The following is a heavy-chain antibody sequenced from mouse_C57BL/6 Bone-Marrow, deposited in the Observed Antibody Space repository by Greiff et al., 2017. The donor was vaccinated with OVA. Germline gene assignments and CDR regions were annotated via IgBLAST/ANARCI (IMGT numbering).Heavy chain of an antibody. J-gene: IGHJ3*01. CDR1: GFTFSDYY. V-gene: IGHV5-16*01. CDR2: INYDGSST. CDR3: ALDSSGYAY. Sequence: EVKLMESEGGLVQPGSSMKLSCTASGFTFSDYYMAWVRQVPEKGLEWVANINYDGSSTYYLDSLKSRFIISRDNAKNILYLQMSSLKSEDTATYYCALDSSGYAYWGQGTLVTVSA. D-gene: IGHD3-2*02.